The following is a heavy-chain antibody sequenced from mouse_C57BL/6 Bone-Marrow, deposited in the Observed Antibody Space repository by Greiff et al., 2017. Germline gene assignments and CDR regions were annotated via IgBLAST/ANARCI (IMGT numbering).Heavy chain of an antibody. J-gene: IGHJ3*01. CDR3: TTWGITTVAY. Sequence: VQLQQSGAELVRPGASVKLSCTASGFNIKDDYMHWVKQRPEQGLEWIGWFDPENGDTEYASKFQGKATITADTSSNTAYLQLSSLTSEDAAVYYWTTWGITTVAYWGQGTLGTVAA. CDR2: FDPENGDT. D-gene: IGHD1-1*01. V-gene: IGHV14-4*01. CDR1: GFNIKDDY.